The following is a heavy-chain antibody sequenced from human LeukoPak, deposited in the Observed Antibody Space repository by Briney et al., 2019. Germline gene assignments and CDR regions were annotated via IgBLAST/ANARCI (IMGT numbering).Heavy chain of an antibody. V-gene: IGHV4-59*02. J-gene: IGHJ4*02. D-gene: IGHD2-2*01. CDR3: ARESHGYCSSTSCLAEFDY. Sequence: SETLSLTCSVSGGSVTSYYWTWIRQPPGKGLEWIGYIYYSGSTNYNPSLKSRVTMSVDRSKNQFSLKLSSVTAADTAVYYCARESHGYCSSTSCLAEFDYWGQGTLVTVSS. CDR2: IYYSGST. CDR1: GGSVTSYY.